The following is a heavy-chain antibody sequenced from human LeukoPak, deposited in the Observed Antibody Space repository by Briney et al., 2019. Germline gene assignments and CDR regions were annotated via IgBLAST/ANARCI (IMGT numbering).Heavy chain of an antibody. CDR1: GFTFSSYS. D-gene: IGHD3-22*01. CDR2: ISSSSSYI. CDR3: ARAGLSTMIVVD. Sequence: GGSLRLSCAASGFTFSSYSMNWVRLAPGKGLEWVSSISSSSSYIYYADSVKGRFTISRDNAKNLLYLQMNSLRAEDTAVYYCARAGLSTMIVVDWGQGTLVTVSS. V-gene: IGHV3-21*01. J-gene: IGHJ4*02.